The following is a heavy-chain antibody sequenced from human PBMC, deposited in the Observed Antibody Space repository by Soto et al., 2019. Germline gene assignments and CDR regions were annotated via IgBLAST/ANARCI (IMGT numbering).Heavy chain of an antibody. Sequence: QVQLVESGGGVVQPGRSLRLSCEASGFTFSSYVMYWVRQAPGKGLEWVAVISYDGSNKYYAESVKGRFTISRDNSKNALYLQMNSLRAEDTAVYYCARGWNWVGYSDYWGQGTLVTVSS. CDR2: ISYDGSNK. CDR3: ARGWNWVGYSDY. D-gene: IGHD1-7*01. J-gene: IGHJ4*02. CDR1: GFTFSSYV. V-gene: IGHV3-30-3*01.